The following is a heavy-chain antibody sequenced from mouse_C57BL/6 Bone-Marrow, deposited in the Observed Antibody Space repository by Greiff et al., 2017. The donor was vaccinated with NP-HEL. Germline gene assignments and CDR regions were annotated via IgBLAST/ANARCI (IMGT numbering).Heavy chain of an antibody. D-gene: IGHD1-1*01. Sequence: EVQVVESGGGLVKPGGSLKLSCAASGFTFSSYAMSWVRQTPEKRLEWVATISDGGSYTYYPDNVKGRFTISRDNAKNNLYLQMSHLKSEDTAMYYCARDPDFNTTVVATVWYFGGWGTGTTVTVSS. CDR1: GFTFSSYA. V-gene: IGHV5-4*01. CDR2: ISDGGSYT. J-gene: IGHJ1*03. CDR3: ARDPDFNTTVVATVWYFGG.